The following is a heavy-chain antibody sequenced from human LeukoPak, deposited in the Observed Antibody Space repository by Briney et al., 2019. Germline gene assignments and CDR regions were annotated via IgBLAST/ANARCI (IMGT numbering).Heavy chain of an antibody. CDR1: GGTFSSYA. V-gene: IGHV1-69*06. CDR3: VPLSIAAAGTGFDY. J-gene: IGHJ4*02. CDR2: IIPIFGTA. Sequence: VASVKVSCKASGGTFSSYAISWVRQAPGQGLEWMGGIIPIFGTANYAQKFQGRVTITADKSTSTAYMELSSLRSEDTAVYYCVPLSIAAAGTGFDYWGQGTLVTVSS. D-gene: IGHD6-13*01.